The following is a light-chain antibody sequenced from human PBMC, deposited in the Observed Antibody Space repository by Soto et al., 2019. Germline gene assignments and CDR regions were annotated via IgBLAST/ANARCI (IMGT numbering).Light chain of an antibody. Sequence: QSVLTQPASMSGSPGQSITISCTGTSSDVGGYKYVSWYQQHPGKAPKLMIYDVSNRPSGVSDRFSASKSGNTASLTISGLQAEDEADYYCSSYTTSGARVFGGGTKLTVL. V-gene: IGLV2-14*01. CDR3: SSYTTSGARV. CDR2: DVS. J-gene: IGLJ2*01. CDR1: SSDVGGYKY.